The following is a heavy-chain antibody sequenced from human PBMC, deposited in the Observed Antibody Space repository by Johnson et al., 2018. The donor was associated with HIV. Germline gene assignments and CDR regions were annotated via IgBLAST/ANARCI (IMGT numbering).Heavy chain of an antibody. Sequence: VQLVESGGGVVQPGGSLRLSCAASGFTFSSYWMSWVRQAPGKGLEWVANIKQDGSEKYYVDSVKGRFTISRDNAKKSLYLQMNSLRAEDTAVYYCTTYSIIHAFDIWGQGTMVTVSS. J-gene: IGHJ3*02. CDR2: IKQDGSEK. CDR1: GFTFSSYW. D-gene: IGHD6-13*01. CDR3: TTYSIIHAFDI. V-gene: IGHV3-7*01.